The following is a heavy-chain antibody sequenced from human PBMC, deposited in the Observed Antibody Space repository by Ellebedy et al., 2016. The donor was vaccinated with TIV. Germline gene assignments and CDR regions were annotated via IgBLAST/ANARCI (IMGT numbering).Heavy chain of an antibody. Sequence: GGSLRLXXEASGFTFTRYAMSWVRQAPGKGLEWVSVIGGPAGNTYYAGSVKGRFTISRDNSKNTLYLQMNSLRAEDTAVYYCAKGVTDIAPEVWYWMGGDAFDIWGHGTMVSVSS. CDR3: AKGVTDIAPEVWYWMGGDAFDI. CDR2: IGGPAGNT. J-gene: IGHJ3*02. CDR1: GFTFTRYA. D-gene: IGHD6-13*01. V-gene: IGHV3-23*01.